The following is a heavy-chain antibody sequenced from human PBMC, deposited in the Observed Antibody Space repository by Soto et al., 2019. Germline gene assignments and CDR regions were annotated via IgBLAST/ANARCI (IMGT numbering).Heavy chain of an antibody. CDR3: ARDIPLLF. Sequence: ASVKVSCKASGYTFTSYDINWVRQATGQGLEWMGWMNPNSGNTGYAQKFQGRVTITADKSTSTAYMELSSLRSEDTAVYYCARDIPLLFWGQGTLVTVSS. V-gene: IGHV1-8*01. D-gene: IGHD3-10*01. CDR1: GYTFTSYD. J-gene: IGHJ4*02. CDR2: MNPNSGNT.